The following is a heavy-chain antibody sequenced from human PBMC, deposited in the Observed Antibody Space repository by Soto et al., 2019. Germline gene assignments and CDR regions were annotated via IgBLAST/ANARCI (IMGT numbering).Heavy chain of an antibody. CDR3: ARIDRSGWTPNFFES. D-gene: IGHD6-19*01. Sequence: QVQLQESGPGLVKPSETLSLMCAVSGYSIHSGYYWDWIRQPPGEGLEWIGTIYHSGSTFYNPSLKSRVTISVDTSKNQFSLELRSVTAADTALYYCARIDRSGWTPNFFESWGQGTLVTVSS. V-gene: IGHV4-38-2*01. CDR2: IYHSGST. J-gene: IGHJ4*02. CDR1: GYSIHSGYY.